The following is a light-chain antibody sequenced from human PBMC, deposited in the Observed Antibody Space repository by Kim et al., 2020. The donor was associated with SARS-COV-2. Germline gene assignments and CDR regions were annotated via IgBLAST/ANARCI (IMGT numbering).Light chain of an antibody. Sequence: DIQMTQSPSSLSASVGDRVTITCRASQDIAKSLAWYQQKPGKVPQVLIYAASTLQSGVPSRFSGSGSGTEFTLTIGSLQTEDVATYYCQKYNNAPWTFGPGTKVEIK. J-gene: IGKJ1*01. CDR1: QDIAKS. V-gene: IGKV1-27*01. CDR3: QKYNNAPWT. CDR2: AAS.